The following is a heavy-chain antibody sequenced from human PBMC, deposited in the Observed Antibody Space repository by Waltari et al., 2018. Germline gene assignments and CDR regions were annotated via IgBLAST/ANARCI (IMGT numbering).Heavy chain of an antibody. J-gene: IGHJ4*02. D-gene: IGHD1-7*01. CDR1: GGPFSSYA. V-gene: IGHV1-69*01. Sequence: QVQLVQSGAEVTKPGSSVKVSCKASGGPFSSYALSWVRQAPGQGLGWMGGIIPIFGTANYAQKFQGRVTITADESTSTAYMELSSLRSEDTAVYYCATEYNWNYGTGWGQGTLVTVSS. CDR2: IIPIFGTA. CDR3: ATEYNWNYGTG.